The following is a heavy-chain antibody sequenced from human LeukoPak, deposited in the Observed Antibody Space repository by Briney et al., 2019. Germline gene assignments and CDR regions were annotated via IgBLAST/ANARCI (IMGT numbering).Heavy chain of an antibody. CDR2: INWNGGST. D-gene: IGHD6-19*01. Sequence: GGSLRLSCAASGFTFDDYGMSWVRQAPGKGLEWVSGINWNGGSTGYADSVKGRFTISRDNAKNSLYLQMNSLRAEDTALYYCARGGIAVAGRVRVNYVDVWSKGTTVTVSS. V-gene: IGHV3-20*04. CDR3: ARGGIAVAGRVRVNYVDV. CDR1: GFTFDDYG. J-gene: IGHJ6*03.